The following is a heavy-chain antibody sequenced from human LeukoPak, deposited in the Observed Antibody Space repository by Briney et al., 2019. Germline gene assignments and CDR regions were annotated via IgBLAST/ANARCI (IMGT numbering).Heavy chain of an antibody. CDR1: GDSISSYY. CDR2: INYSGNT. V-gene: IGHV4-59*01. CDR3: AREGRQDYVYFDC. J-gene: IGHJ4*02. Sequence: TSETLSLTCTVSGDSISSYYWSWIRQPPGKGLEWMGHINYSGNTNYNPSLKSRVTISVDTSKNQFSLRLTSVTAADTAVYYCAREGRQDYVYFDCWGQGTLVTVPS. D-gene: IGHD4-17*01.